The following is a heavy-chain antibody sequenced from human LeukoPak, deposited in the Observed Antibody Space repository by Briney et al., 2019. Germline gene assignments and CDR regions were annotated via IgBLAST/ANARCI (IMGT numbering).Heavy chain of an antibody. CDR2: ISSSSSYI. CDR3: ARGYSSSYYYYYMDA. D-gene: IGHD6-6*01. CDR1: GFTFSSYS. Sequence: PGGSLRLSCAASGFTFSSYSMNWVRQAPGKGLEWVSSISSSSSYIYYADSVKGRFTISRDNAKNSLYLQMNSLRAEDTAVYYCARGYSSSYYYYYMDAWGKGTTVTVSS. J-gene: IGHJ6*03. V-gene: IGHV3-21*01.